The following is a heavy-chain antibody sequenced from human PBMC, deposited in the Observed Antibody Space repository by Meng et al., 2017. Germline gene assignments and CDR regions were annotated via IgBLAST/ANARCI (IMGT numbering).Heavy chain of an antibody. D-gene: IGHD1-26*01. J-gene: IGHJ4*02. V-gene: IGHV3-53*02. Sequence: VRLVKTGGGWLRPGGSLSFSCAASGFNVSSNYMSWVRQAPGKGLERVSVIYGGGSTYYADSVKGRFTISRDNSKNTLYLQMNSLRAEDTAVYYCARGGSYYSYWGQGTLVTVSS. CDR1: GFNVSSNY. CDR3: ARGGSYYSY. CDR2: IYGGGST.